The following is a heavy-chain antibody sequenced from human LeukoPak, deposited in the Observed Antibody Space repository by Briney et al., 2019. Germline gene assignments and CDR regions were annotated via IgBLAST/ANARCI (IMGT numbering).Heavy chain of an antibody. V-gene: IGHV3-74*01. J-gene: IGHJ4*02. CDR2: INSDGSST. Sequence: GGSLRLSCAASGFTFSSYWMHWVRQAPGKGLVWVSRINSDGSSTSYADSVKGRFTIPRDNAKNTLYLQMNSLRAEDTAVYYCARVGDYDSSGYYPFDYWGQGTLVTVSS. CDR1: GFTFSSYW. D-gene: IGHD3-22*01. CDR3: ARVGDYDSSGYYPFDY.